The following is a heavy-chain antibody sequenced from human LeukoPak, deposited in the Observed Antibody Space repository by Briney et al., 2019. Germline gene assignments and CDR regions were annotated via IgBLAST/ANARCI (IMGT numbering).Heavy chain of an antibody. CDR1: EFIFSGYW. D-gene: IGHD6-13*01. V-gene: IGHV3-7*01. CDR2: IKQDGSEK. Sequence: TGGSLRLSCAASEFIFSGYWMNWVRQAPGKGLEWVANIKQDGSEKQYVDSVRGRFTISRDNAKNSLYLQMNSLRVEDTAVYYCARDGFVGAADYWGQETLVTVSS. CDR3: ARDGFVGAADY. J-gene: IGHJ4*02.